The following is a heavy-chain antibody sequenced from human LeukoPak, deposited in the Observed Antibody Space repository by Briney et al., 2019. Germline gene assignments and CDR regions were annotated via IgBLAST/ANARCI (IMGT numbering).Heavy chain of an antibody. CDR2: IYDRART. V-gene: IGHV4-59*01. CDR3: EGGRTFDN. J-gene: IGHJ4*02. CDR1: GGSISSDY. Sequence: SETLSLTCTVSGGSISSDYWSWIRQPQGKGLEWIGNIYDRARTKYNPSLKSRVTISVDTSKNQFSLRLSSVTAADTAVYYCEGGRTFDNWGQGTLVSVSS.